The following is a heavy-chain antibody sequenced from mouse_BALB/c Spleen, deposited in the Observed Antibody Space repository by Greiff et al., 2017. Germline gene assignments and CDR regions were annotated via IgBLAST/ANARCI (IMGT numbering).Heavy chain of an antibody. CDR2: ISSGGGST. J-gene: IGHJ2*01. CDR1: GFAFSSYD. D-gene: IGHD4-1*01. CDR3: ASELGRGGYFDY. Sequence: EVMLVESGGGLVKPGGSLKLSCAASGFAFSSYDMSWVRQTPEKRLEWVAYISSGGGSTYYPDTVKGRFTISRDNAKNTLYLQMSSLKSEDTAMYYCASELGRGGYFDYWGQGTTLTVSS. V-gene: IGHV5-12-1*01.